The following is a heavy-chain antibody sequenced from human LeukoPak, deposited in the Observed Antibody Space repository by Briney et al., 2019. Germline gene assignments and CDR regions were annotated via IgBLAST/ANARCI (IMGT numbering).Heavy chain of an antibody. Sequence: GGSLRLSCAASGFTFSSYAMHWVRQAPGKGLEWVAVISYDGSNKYYADSVKGRFTISRDNAKNSLYLQMNSLRAEDTAVYYCARDLADSGYSRFDYWGQGTLVTVSS. J-gene: IGHJ4*02. V-gene: IGHV3-30-3*01. D-gene: IGHD5-12*01. CDR1: GFTFSSYA. CDR3: ARDLADSGYSRFDY. CDR2: ISYDGSNK.